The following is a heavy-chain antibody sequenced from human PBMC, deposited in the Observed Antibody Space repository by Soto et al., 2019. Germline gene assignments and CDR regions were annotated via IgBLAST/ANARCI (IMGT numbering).Heavy chain of an antibody. CDR3: ATKGPTHFLSGKNYYYYGMDV. J-gene: IGHJ6*02. V-gene: IGHV1-69*01. CDR1: GGTFSSYA. Sequence: KVSCKASGGTFSSYAISWVRQAPGQGLEWMGGIIPIFGTANYAQKFQGRVTITADESTSTAYMELSSLRSEDTAVYYCATKGPTHFLSGKNYYYYGMDVWGQGTTVTVS. CDR2: IIPIFGTA. D-gene: IGHD3-3*02.